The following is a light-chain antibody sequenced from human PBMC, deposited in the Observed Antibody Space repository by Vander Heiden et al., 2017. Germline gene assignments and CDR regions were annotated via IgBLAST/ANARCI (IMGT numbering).Light chain of an antibody. CDR1: QSISSY. CDR3: QQSYSTPWT. Sequence: DIQMTQSPSSLSASVGDRVTITCRASQSISSYLNWYQQKPGKAPKLLIYAASSFQSGVPSRFSGSGSGTDFTLTISRLQPEDFATYYCQQSYSTPWTFGQGTKVXIK. CDR2: AAS. V-gene: IGKV1-39*01. J-gene: IGKJ1*01.